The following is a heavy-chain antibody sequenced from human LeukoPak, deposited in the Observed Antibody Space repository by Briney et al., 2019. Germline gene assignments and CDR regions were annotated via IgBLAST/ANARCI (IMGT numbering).Heavy chain of an antibody. CDR1: GFTFSSYS. V-gene: IGHV3-21*01. Sequence: KTGGSLRLSCAASGFTFSSYSMTWVRQAPGKGLEWVSSISSSSSYIYYADSVKGRFTISRDNAKNSLYLQMNSLRAEDTAVYYCARESPPPYSSSSTLSFDYWGQGTLVTVSS. CDR2: ISSSSSYI. J-gene: IGHJ4*02. CDR3: ARESPPPYSSSSTLSFDY. D-gene: IGHD6-6*01.